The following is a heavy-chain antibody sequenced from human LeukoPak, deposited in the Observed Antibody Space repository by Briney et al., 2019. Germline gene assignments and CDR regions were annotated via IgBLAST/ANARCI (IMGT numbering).Heavy chain of an antibody. J-gene: IGHJ6*02. V-gene: IGHV4-59*12. CDR1: GGSISSYY. CDR3: ARDRLIVVVPAAIRDYYYYGMDV. D-gene: IGHD2-2*01. CDR2: IYYSGST. Sequence: ASETLSLTCTVSGGSISSYYWSWIRQPPGKGLEWIGYIYYSGSTYYNPSLKSRVTISVDTSKNQFSLKLSSVTAADTAVYYCARDRLIVVVPAAIRDYYYYGMDVWGQGTTVTVSS.